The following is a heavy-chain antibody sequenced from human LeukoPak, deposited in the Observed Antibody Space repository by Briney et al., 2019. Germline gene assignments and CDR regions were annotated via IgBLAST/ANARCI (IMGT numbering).Heavy chain of an antibody. J-gene: IGHJ4*02. D-gene: IGHD6-19*01. V-gene: IGHV5-51*01. CDR1: GYPFTTYW. Sequence: GESLKISCKGSGYPFTTYWIGWVRQMPGKGLEWMGIIYPGDSDTRYSPSFQGQVAISADRSISTAYLQWSSLKASDTAIYYCARREAVAGTEDFLDYWGQGTLVTVSS. CDR2: IYPGDSDT. CDR3: ARREAVAGTEDFLDY.